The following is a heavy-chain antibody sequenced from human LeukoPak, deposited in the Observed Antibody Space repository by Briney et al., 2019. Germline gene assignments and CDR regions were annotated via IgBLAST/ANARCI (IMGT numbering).Heavy chain of an antibody. Sequence: PSETLSLTCTVSGGSISSYYWSWIRQPPGKGLEWIGYIYYSGSTNYNPSLKSRVTISVDTSKNQFSLKLTSVTAADTAVYYCARDGSGSNGHFDYWGQGILATVSS. D-gene: IGHD3-10*01. CDR1: GGSISSYY. V-gene: IGHV4-59*12. CDR2: IYYSGST. J-gene: IGHJ4*02. CDR3: ARDGSGSNGHFDY.